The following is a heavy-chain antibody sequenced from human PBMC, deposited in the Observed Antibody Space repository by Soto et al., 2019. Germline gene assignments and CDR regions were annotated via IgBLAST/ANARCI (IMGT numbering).Heavy chain of an antibody. D-gene: IGHD3-16*01. CDR2: IDPSDSYT. Sequence: PGESLKISCKGSGYSFTSYWISWVRQMPGKGLEWMGRIDPSDSYTNYSPSFQGHVTISADKSISTAYLQWSSLKASDTAMYYCARQDYDYDHTHLFGFDPWGQGTLVTVSS. V-gene: IGHV5-10-1*01. CDR1: GYSFTSYW. J-gene: IGHJ5*02. CDR3: ARQDYDYDHTHLFGFDP.